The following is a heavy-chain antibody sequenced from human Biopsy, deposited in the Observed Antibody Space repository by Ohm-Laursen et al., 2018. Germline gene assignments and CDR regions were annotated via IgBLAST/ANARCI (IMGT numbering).Heavy chain of an antibody. V-gene: IGHV1-69*13. CDR2: IIPFSGTI. CDR1: GGSFNSLD. D-gene: IGHD3-16*01. CDR3: ARRRGADFDY. J-gene: IGHJ4*02. Sequence: SVKVSCKASGGSFNSLDLSWVRQAPGQGLEWLGGIIPFSGTINYAQAFRGRVAITADESTSTVCLDLSSLRSEDTATYYCARRRGADFDYWGQGTLVTVSS.